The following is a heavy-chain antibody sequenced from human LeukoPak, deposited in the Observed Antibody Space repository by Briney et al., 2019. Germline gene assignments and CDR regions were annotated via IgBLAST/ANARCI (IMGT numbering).Heavy chain of an antibody. CDR3: ARMSSITIFGVVIITPGYFDY. Sequence: SETLSLTCAVYGGSFSGYYWSWIRQPPGKRLEWIGEINHSGSTNYNPSLKSRVTISVDTSKNQFSLKLSSVTAADTAVYYCARMSSITIFGVVIITPGYFDYWGQGTLVTVSS. D-gene: IGHD3-3*01. J-gene: IGHJ4*02. CDR2: INHSGST. CDR1: GGSFSGYY. V-gene: IGHV4-34*01.